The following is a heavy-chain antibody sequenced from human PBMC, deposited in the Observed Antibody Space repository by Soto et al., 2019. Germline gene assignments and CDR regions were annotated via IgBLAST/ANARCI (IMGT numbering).Heavy chain of an antibody. CDR2: ISYVGNTK. CDR1: GFTFRNFG. D-gene: IGHD6-13*01. Sequence: QVHLVESGGGVVQPGRSLRLSCAASGFTFRNFGMQWVRQAPGKGLEWVASISYVGNTKYSTDSVKGRFTITRDDSKNTLYLQMNSLRSEDPGVYFCARLWGALTAAVDDSWGQGTLVTVSS. J-gene: IGHJ4*02. V-gene: IGHV3-30*03. CDR3: ARLWGALTAAVDDS.